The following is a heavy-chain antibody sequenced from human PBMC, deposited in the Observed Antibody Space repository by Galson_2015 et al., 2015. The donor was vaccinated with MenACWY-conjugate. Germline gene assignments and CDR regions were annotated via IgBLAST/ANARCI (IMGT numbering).Heavy chain of an antibody. CDR3: ARDGIFYCGRETCHSSDAFDV. CDR1: GYSVTSHY. J-gene: IGHJ3*01. D-gene: IGHD2-21*01. CDR2: INPNGGIT. V-gene: IGHV1-46*01. Sequence: SVKVSCKASGYSVTSHYIHWGRQAPGQGLEWMGLINPNGGITIYAQKFQGRVTVARDTSTSTVFLELSSLTSDDTAVYYCARDGIFYCGRETCHSSDAFDVWGQGTMVTVSS.